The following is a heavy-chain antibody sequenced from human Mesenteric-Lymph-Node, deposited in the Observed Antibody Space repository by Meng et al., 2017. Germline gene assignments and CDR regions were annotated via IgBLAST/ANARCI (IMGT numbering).Heavy chain of an antibody. D-gene: IGHD3-16*02. J-gene: IGHJ4*02. Sequence: GGSLRLSCAASGLTFSRPWMSWVRQAPGKGLEWVANIKQDGSEEYYVDSVKGRFTISRDNAKNSLYLQMNSLRAEDTAVYYCARAYYDYVWGSYRGVDYWGQGTLVTVSS. CDR1: GLTFSRPW. V-gene: IGHV3-7*01. CDR2: IKQDGSEE. CDR3: ARAYYDYVWGSYRGVDY.